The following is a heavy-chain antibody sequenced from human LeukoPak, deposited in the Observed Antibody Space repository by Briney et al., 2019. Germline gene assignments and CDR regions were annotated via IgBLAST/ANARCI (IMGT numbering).Heavy chain of an antibody. CDR2: IYPGDSDT. Sequence: GESLKISCKGSGYSFTSYWIGWVRQMPGKGLEWMGIIYPGDSDTRYSPSFQGQVTISADKSISTAYLQWSSLKASDTAMYYCARTLSGRYSYGGSLGYYYYMDVWGKGTTVTVSS. V-gene: IGHV5-51*01. D-gene: IGHD5-18*01. CDR3: ARTLSGRYSYGGSLGYYYYMDV. CDR1: GYSFTSYW. J-gene: IGHJ6*03.